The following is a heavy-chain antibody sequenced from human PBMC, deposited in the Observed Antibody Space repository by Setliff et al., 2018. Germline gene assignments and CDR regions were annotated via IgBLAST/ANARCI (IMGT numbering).Heavy chain of an antibody. CDR1: GYTFTNYD. Sequence: GASVKVSCKASGYTFTNYDMTWMRQAPGQGLEYMGWINTNTGNPIYAQGFTGRFVFSLDTSVSTAYLQISSLKSEDTAVYYCARGSRFGTIVYKGDYYMDVWGKGTTVTVSS. CDR3: ARGSRFGTIVYKGDYYMDV. J-gene: IGHJ6*03. CDR2: INTNTGNP. D-gene: IGHD3-10*01. V-gene: IGHV7-4-1*02.